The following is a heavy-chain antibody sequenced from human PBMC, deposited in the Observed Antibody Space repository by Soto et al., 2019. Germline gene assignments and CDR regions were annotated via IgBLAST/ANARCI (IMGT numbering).Heavy chain of an antibody. Sequence: QVQLVQSGAEVKKPGSSVKVSCKASGGTFSSYTISWVRQAPGQGLEWMGRIIPILGIANYPQKVQGRVTITADKSTSTAYRELSSLRSEDTAVYYCARSVSCGSLGWFDPWGQGTMVTVSS. J-gene: IGHJ5*02. V-gene: IGHV1-69*02. CDR2: IIPILGIA. D-gene: IGHD2-15*01. CDR1: GGTFSSYT. CDR3: ARSVSCGSLGWFDP.